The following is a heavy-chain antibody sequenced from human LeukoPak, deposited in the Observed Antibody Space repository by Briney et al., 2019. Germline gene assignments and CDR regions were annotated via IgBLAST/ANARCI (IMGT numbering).Heavy chain of an antibody. Sequence: GGSLRLSCAASGFAFSSYEMNWVRQAPGKGLEWVSYISSSGSTIYYSVAVKGRFTSSRDNAKNSLYLQMNSLRAEDTAVYYCAELGITMIGGVWGKGTTVTISS. CDR2: ISSSGSTI. D-gene: IGHD3-10*02. CDR1: GFAFSSYE. J-gene: IGHJ6*04. V-gene: IGHV3-48*03. CDR3: AELGITMIGGV.